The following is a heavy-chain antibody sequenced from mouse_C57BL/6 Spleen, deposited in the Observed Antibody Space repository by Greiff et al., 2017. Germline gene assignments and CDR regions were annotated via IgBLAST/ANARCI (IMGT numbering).Heavy chain of an antibody. V-gene: IGHV5-17*01. CDR2: ISSGSSTI. Sequence: EVKLVESGGGLVKPGGSLKLSCAASGFTFSDYGMHWVRQAPEKGLEWVAYISSGSSTIYYADTVKGRFTISRDNAKNTLFLQMTSLRDEDAAKCYCERRDDYDHFDYWGQGTTLTVSS. D-gene: IGHD2-4*01. CDR3: ERRDDYDHFDY. J-gene: IGHJ2*01. CDR1: GFTFSDYG.